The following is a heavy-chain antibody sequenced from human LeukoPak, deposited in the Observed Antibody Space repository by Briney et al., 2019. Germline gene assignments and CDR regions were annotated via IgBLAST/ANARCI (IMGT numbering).Heavy chain of an antibody. CDR2: ISYDGSNK. V-gene: IGHV3-30*04. CDR1: GFTFSSYA. J-gene: IGHJ4*02. CDR3: ARDPSSGYQLLPFDY. D-gene: IGHD2-2*01. Sequence: GRSLRLSCAASGFTFSSYAMHWVRQAPGEGLEWVAVISYDGSNKYYADSVKGRFTFSRDNSKNTLYLQMNSLRAEDTAVYYCARDPSSGYQLLPFDYWGQGTLVTVSS.